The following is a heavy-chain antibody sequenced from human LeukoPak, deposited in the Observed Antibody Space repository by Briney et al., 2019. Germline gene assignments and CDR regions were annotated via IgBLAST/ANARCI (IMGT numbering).Heavy chain of an antibody. Sequence: GGSLRLSCAASGFTFSSYGMHWVRQAPGKGLEWVAVISYDGSNKYYADSVKGRFTISRDNSKNTLYLQMNSLRAEDTAVYYCASCESLELDYAPLDPWGQGTLVTVSS. CDR1: GFTFSSYG. CDR2: ISYDGSNK. J-gene: IGHJ5*02. D-gene: IGHD1-1*01. CDR3: ASCESLELDYAPLDP. V-gene: IGHV3-30*03.